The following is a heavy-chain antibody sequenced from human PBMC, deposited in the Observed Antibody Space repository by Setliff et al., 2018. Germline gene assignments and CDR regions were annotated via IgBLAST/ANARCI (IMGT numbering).Heavy chain of an antibody. CDR2: IDPSDSYT. D-gene: IGHD2-15*01. Sequence: GESLKISCKGSGYSFTSYWISWVRQMPGKGLEWMGRIDPSDSYTNYSPSFQGHVTISGDKSISTAYLQWSSLKASDTAMYYCARIRRDIVVVVGATPDYYDYMEVWGKGTTVTVS. J-gene: IGHJ6*03. CDR1: GYSFTSYW. V-gene: IGHV5-10-1*01. CDR3: ARIRRDIVVVVGATPDYYDYMEV.